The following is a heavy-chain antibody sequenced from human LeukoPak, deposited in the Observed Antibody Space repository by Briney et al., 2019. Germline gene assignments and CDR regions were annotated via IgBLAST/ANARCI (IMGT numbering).Heavy chain of an antibody. CDR3: ARNHYYYYMDV. V-gene: IGHV3-11*01. J-gene: IGHJ6*03. CDR1: GFSFSEHH. CDR2: ISSSASTM. Sequence: GGSLRLSCAASGFSFSEHHMSWIRQAPGKGLEWISYISSSASTMYNADSVRGRFTISRDNAKKSLFLHMNSLRAEDTAVYYCARNHYYYYMDVWGKGTTVTVSS.